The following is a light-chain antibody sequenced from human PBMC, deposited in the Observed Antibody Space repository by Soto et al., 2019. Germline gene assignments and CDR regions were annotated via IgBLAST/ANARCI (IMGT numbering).Light chain of an antibody. J-gene: IGLJ1*01. V-gene: IGLV2-14*01. CDR1: SSDVGGYNY. CDR3: SSYTSSSTLV. Sequence: QSVLTQPASVSGSPGQSITISCTGTSSDVGGYNYVSWYQQHPGKAPKLMIYDVSNRPSGVSNRFSGSKSGNTASLTISGLQADDEAEYYCSSYTSSSTLVFGTGTKLTVL. CDR2: DVS.